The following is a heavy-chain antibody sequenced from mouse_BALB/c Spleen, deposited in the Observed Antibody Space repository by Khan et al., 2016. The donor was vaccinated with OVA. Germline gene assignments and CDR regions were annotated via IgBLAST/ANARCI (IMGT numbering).Heavy chain of an antibody. Sequence: QVQLKQSGAELVRPGVSVKISCKGSGYTFTDYAMHRVKQSHAKSLEWIGVISTYYGDADYNQKFKGKATMTVDKSSSPVYMELARLTYEDSAIYYCARGSGNARFAYWGQGTLVTVSA. D-gene: IGHD1-3*01. CDR2: ISTYYGDA. CDR1: GYTFTDYA. J-gene: IGHJ3*01. CDR3: ARGSGNARFAY. V-gene: IGHV1S137*01.